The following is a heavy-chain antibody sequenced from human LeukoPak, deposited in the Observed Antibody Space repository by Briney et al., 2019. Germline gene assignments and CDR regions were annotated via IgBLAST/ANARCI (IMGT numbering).Heavy chain of an antibody. CDR1: GFTVSSNY. D-gene: IGHD3-9*01. CDR3: ARDDILTGYNY. CDR2: IYSGGNT. V-gene: IGHV3-53*01. J-gene: IGHJ4*02. Sequence: GGSLRLSCAASGFTVSSNYMSWVRQAPGKGLEWVSVIYSGGNTYYADSVKGRFTISRDSSKNTLYLQMNSLRAEDTAVYYCARDDILTGYNYWGQGILVTVSS.